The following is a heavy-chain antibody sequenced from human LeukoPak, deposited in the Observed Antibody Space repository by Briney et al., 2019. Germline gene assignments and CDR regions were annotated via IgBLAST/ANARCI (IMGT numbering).Heavy chain of an antibody. CDR2: INTNTGNP. D-gene: IGHD6-19*01. CDR3: ARDGPPWYSSGTWSAFDI. V-gene: IGHV7-4-1*02. Sequence: ASVKVSCKASGYTFTSYAMSWVRQAPGQGLEWMGWINTNTGNPAYAQGFTGRFVFSLDTSVSTAYLQISSLKAEDTAVYYCARDGPPWYSSGTWSAFDIWGQGTMVTVSS. J-gene: IGHJ3*02. CDR1: GYTFTSYA.